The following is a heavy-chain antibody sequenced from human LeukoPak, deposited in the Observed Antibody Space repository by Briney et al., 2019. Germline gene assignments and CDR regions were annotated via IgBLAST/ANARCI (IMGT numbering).Heavy chain of an antibody. D-gene: IGHD6-19*01. V-gene: IGHV1-46*01. Sequence: GASVKVSCKASGYTFTTYYMHWVRQAPGQGLEWMGIINPSGGTTNYAQKFQGRVTMTRDTSTTTVYMELSSLRSEDTAVYYCVRGRPGSGWSFDYWGQGTLVTVSS. CDR1: GYTFTTYY. CDR3: VRGRPGSGWSFDY. J-gene: IGHJ4*02. CDR2: INPSGGTT.